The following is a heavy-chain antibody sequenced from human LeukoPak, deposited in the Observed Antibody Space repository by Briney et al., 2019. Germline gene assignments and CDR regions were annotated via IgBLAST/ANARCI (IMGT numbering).Heavy chain of an antibody. CDR2: MNPNSGNT. CDR1: GYTFTSYD. D-gene: IGHD3-10*01. J-gene: IGHJ5*02. CDR3: ARERGPMVRGVSGYNWFDP. Sequence: ASVKVSCKASGYTFTSYDINWVRQATGQGLEWVGWMNPNSGNTGFAQKFQGRVTITRNTSISTAYMELSSLRSDDTAVYYCARERGPMVRGVSGYNWFDPWGQGTLVTVSS. V-gene: IGHV1-8*03.